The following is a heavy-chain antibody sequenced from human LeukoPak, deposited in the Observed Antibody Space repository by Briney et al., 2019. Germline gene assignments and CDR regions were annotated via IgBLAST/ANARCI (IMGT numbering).Heavy chain of an antibody. J-gene: IGHJ4*02. D-gene: IGHD3-10*01. CDR3: AKGYDYRSGAGSFDY. CDR1: GLTFSSYN. Sequence: GGSLRLSCAASGLTFSSYNMHWVRQAPGKGLEWVAVISYDGNNKYYADSVKGRFTISRDNSKNTLYLQMNGLRAEDTAVYYCAKGYDYRSGAGSFDYRGQGTLVTVSS. CDR2: ISYDGNNK. V-gene: IGHV3-30*18.